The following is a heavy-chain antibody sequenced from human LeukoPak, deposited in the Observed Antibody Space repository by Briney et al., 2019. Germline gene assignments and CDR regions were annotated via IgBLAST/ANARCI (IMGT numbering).Heavy chain of an antibody. V-gene: IGHV1-69*13. CDR2: IIPIFGTA. Sequence: ASVKVSCKASGGTFSSYAISWVRQAPGQGLEWMGGIIPIFGTANYAQKFQGRVTITADGSTSTAYMELSSLRSEDTAVYYCAGSYDFWSGYPYWGQGTLVTVSS. CDR3: AGSYDFWSGYPY. J-gene: IGHJ4*02. D-gene: IGHD3-3*01. CDR1: GGTFSSYA.